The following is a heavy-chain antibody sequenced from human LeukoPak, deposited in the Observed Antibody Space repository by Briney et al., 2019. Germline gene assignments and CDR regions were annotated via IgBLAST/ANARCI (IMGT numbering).Heavy chain of an antibody. D-gene: IGHD3-22*01. J-gene: IGHJ5*02. CDR1: GGTFSSYA. Sequence: SVKVSCKASGGTFSSYAISWVRQAPGQGLEWMGGIIPIFGTANYAQKFQGRVTITADESTSTAYIELSSLRSEDTAVYYCARWARYDSSLRFDPWGQGTLVTVSS. CDR3: ARWARYDSSLRFDP. CDR2: IIPIFGTA. V-gene: IGHV1-69*13.